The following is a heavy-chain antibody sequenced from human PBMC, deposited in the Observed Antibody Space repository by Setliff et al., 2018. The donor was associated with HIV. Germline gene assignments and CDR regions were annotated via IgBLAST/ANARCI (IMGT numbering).Heavy chain of an antibody. CDR1: GGSISSYY. J-gene: IGHJ4*02. V-gene: IGHV4-4*07. Sequence: SETLSLTCTVSGGSISSYYWSWIRQPAGKGLEWIGRIYTSGSPNYNPSLKRLVTMSVETSKNQFALKLSSVTAADTAVYYCAREESTEGYGSGSYGPTFPPPLIYWGQGTLVTVSS. CDR3: AREESTEGYGSGSYGPTFPPPLIY. CDR2: IYTSGSP. D-gene: IGHD3-10*01.